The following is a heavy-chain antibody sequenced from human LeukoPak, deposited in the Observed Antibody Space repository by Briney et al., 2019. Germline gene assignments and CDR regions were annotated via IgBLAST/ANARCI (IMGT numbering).Heavy chain of an antibody. V-gene: IGHV3-21*04. D-gene: IGHD6-13*01. CDR1: GFTFSSYS. J-gene: IGHJ4*02. Sequence: GGSLRLSCAASGFTFSSYSMNWVRQAPGKGLEWVSSISSSSSYIYYADSVKGRFTISRDNAKNSLYLQMNSLRAEDTALYYCARDAYSLAATSDYWGQGTLVTVSS. CDR3: ARDAYSLAATSDY. CDR2: ISSSSSYI.